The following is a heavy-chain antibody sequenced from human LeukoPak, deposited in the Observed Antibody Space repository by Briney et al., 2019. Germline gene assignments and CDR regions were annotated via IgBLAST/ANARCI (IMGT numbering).Heavy chain of an antibody. J-gene: IGHJ6*01. CDR2: ISSSSTYI. Sequence: PGGSLRLSCAASGFTFSSYSMNWVRQAPGKGLEWVSSISSSSTYIYYADSVKGRFTISRDNAKNSLYLQMYSLRAEDTAVYYCARDYDILTGPYYYYGMDVWGQGTTVTVSS. CDR3: ARDYDILTGPYYYYGMDV. V-gene: IGHV3-21*01. D-gene: IGHD3-9*01. CDR1: GFTFSSYS.